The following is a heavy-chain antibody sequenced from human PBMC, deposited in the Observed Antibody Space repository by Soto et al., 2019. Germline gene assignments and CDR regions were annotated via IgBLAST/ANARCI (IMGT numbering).Heavy chain of an antibody. J-gene: IGHJ4*02. V-gene: IGHV3-48*01. Sequence: GSLRLSCAASGFTFSSYSMNWVRQAPGKGLEWVSYISSSSSTIYYADSVKGRFTISRDNAKNSLYLQMNSLRAEDTAVYYCARDREWLAPPNDYWGQGTLVTVSS. CDR1: GFTFSSYS. D-gene: IGHD6-19*01. CDR2: ISSSSSTI. CDR3: ARDREWLAPPNDY.